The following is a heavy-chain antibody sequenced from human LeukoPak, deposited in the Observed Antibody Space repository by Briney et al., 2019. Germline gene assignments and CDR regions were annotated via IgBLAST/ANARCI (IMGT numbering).Heavy chain of an antibody. Sequence: GGSLRLSCAASGFTRGGYWMSWVRRAPGKGLEWVATLKNDGREKFYVDSVKGRFTISRDNVKNSLSLQMDSLNAEDTAVYYCTTDDSTFWGQGTLVTVSS. D-gene: IGHD3-22*01. CDR1: GFTRGGYW. J-gene: IGHJ4*02. CDR2: LKNDGREK. CDR3: TTDDSTF. V-gene: IGHV3-7*01.